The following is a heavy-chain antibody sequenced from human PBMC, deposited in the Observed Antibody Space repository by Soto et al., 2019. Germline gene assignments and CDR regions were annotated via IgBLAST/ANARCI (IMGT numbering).Heavy chain of an antibody. CDR1: GFTFSAYG. CDR3: AKEVDEYSAAWFDIED. D-gene: IGHD5-12*01. J-gene: IGHJ4*02. CDR2: LSYHLSSE. Sequence: QVQLVESGGGVVQPGTSLRLSCAASGFTFSAYGMHWVRQAPGKGLEWLAVLSYHLSSEFYADAVKGRFTISRDNSKNTLYLQKNTLRPEDTAVYYCAKEVDEYSAAWFDIEDWGQGTLVTVSS. V-gene: IGHV3-30*18.